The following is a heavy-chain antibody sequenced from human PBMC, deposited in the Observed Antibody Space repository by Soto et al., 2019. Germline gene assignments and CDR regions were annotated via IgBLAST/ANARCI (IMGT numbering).Heavy chain of an antibody. CDR2: IIPIFGTA. D-gene: IGHD3-22*01. J-gene: IGHJ4*02. Sequence: QVQLVQSGAEVKKPGSSVMVSCKASGGTFNSYAISWVRQARGQGLEWMGGIIPIFGTADYAQKFQGRVTITAVESTSTAYMELSSLRSEDTAVYYCASHYDSGGYYYRGLDYWGQGTLVTVSS. V-gene: IGHV1-69*12. CDR3: ASHYDSGGYYYRGLDY. CDR1: GGTFNSYA.